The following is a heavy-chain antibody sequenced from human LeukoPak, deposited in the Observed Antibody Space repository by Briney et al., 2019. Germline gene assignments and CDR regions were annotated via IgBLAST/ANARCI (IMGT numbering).Heavy chain of an antibody. Sequence: SVKVSCKASGGTFSSYAISWVRQAPGQGLEWMGGIIPIFGTANYAQKFQGRVTITADKSTSTAYMELSSLRSEDTAVYYCARADYGGTRDAFDIWGQGTMVTVSS. CDR3: ARADYGGTRDAFDI. CDR1: GGTFSSYA. J-gene: IGHJ3*02. V-gene: IGHV1-69*06. CDR2: IIPIFGTA. D-gene: IGHD4-23*01.